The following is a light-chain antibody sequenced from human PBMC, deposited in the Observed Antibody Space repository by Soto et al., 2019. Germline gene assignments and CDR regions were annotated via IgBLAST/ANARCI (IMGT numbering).Light chain of an antibody. CDR3: SPYTSTSTWV. CDR1: SSDVGGYNY. V-gene: IGLV2-14*01. J-gene: IGLJ2*01. CDR2: DVS. Sequence: QSALTQPASVSGSPGQSITISCTGTSSDVGGYNYVSWYQQHPGKAPKLMIYDVSNRPSGVSNRFSGSKSGNTASLTISGLQAEEEADSYCSPYTSTSTWVFGGGTNLTVL.